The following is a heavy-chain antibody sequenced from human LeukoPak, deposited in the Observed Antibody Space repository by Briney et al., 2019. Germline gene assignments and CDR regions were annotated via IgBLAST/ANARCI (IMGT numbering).Heavy chain of an antibody. CDR2: ISWNSGSI. Sequence: GGSLRLSCAASGFTFDDYAMHWVRHAPGKGLEWVSGISWNSGSIGYADSVKGRFTISRDNAKNSLYLQMNSLRAEDTALYYCAKGIHGDYIFDYWGQGTLVTVSS. CDR3: AKGIHGDYIFDY. V-gene: IGHV3-9*01. J-gene: IGHJ4*02. CDR1: GFTFDDYA. D-gene: IGHD4-17*01.